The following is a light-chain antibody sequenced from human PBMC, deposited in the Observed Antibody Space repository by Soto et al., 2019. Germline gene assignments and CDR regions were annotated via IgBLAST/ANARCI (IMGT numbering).Light chain of an antibody. CDR1: SGHSSYA. J-gene: IGLJ2*01. CDR3: QTWGTGIVV. CDR2: LNSDGSH. V-gene: IGLV4-69*01. Sequence: QLVLTQSPSASASLGASVKLTCTLSSGHSSYAIAWHQQQPEKGPRYLMKLNSDGSHSKGDGIPDRFSGSSSGAERYLTISRLQSEEEDDYYCQTWGTGIVVFGGGTQLTVL.